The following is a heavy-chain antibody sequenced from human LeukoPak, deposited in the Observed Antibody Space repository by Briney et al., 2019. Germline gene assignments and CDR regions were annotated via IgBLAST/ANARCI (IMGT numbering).Heavy chain of an antibody. D-gene: IGHD3-3*01. Sequence: GALVKVSCKASGYTFTSYGISWVRQAPGQGLEWMGWISAYNGNTNYAQKLQGRVTMTTDTSTSTAYMELRSLRSDDTAVYYCARAMGIFGVVYYFDYWGQGTLVTVSS. CDR1: GYTFTSYG. CDR2: ISAYNGNT. J-gene: IGHJ4*02. V-gene: IGHV1-18*01. CDR3: ARAMGIFGVVYYFDY.